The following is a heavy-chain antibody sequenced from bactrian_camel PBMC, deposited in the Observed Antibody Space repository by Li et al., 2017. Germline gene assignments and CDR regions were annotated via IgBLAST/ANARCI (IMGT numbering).Heavy chain of an antibody. J-gene: IGHJ4*01. CDR1: GSIVGANS. V-gene: IGHV3S53*01. CDR3: AGHSGVYCDIDAYNY. Sequence: VESGGGSVQAGGSLRLSCTASGSIVGANSVAWFRQVPGKAREGVAAIGMDGRTSAADSVKGRFTISRDNAKNTMYLQMNSLKPEDTAMYYCAGHSGVYCDIDAYNYWGQGTQVTVS. CDR2: IGMDGRT. D-gene: IGHD2*01.